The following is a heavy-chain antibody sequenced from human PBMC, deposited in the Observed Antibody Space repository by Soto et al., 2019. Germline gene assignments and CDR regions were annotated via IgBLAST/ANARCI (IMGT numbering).Heavy chain of an antibody. D-gene: IGHD3-10*01. J-gene: IGHJ6*02. CDR2: ISYDGSNK. V-gene: IGHV3-30-3*01. CDR3: ARDRGYEAGLEGHYYYYYGMDV. CDR1: GFTFSSYA. Sequence: GGSLRLSCAASGFTFSSYAMHWVRQAPGKGLEWVAVISYDGSNKYYADSVKGRFTISRDNSKNTLYLQMNSLRAEDTAVYYCARDRGYEAGLEGHYYYYYGMDVWGQGTTVTVSS.